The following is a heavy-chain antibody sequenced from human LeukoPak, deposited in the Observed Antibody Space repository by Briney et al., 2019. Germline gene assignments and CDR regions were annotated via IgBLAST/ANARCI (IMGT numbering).Heavy chain of an antibody. CDR1: GYIFTTYW. V-gene: IGHV5-51*01. D-gene: IGHD3-10*01. Sequence: GESLKISCKASGYIFTTYWIGWVRQMPGKGLGWMGIIYPPDSDTTYSPSFQGQVTISADKSISTAYLQWSSLKASDTAMYYCVRITEFWAFDIWGQATMVTVSS. CDR3: VRITEFWAFDI. J-gene: IGHJ3*02. CDR2: IYPPDSDT.